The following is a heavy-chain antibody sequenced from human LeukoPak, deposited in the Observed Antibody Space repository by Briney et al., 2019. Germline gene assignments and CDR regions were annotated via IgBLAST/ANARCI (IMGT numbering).Heavy chain of an antibody. CDR1: GYTFTGYY. D-gene: IGHD6-13*01. Sequence: ASVKVSCKASGYTFTGYYMHWVRQAPGQGLEWMGWINPNSGGTNYAQKFQGWVTMTRDASISTAYMELSRLRSDDTAVYYCAKGLRIAAAIDYWGQGTLVTVSS. J-gene: IGHJ4*02. V-gene: IGHV1-2*04. CDR2: INPNSGGT. CDR3: AKGLRIAAAIDY.